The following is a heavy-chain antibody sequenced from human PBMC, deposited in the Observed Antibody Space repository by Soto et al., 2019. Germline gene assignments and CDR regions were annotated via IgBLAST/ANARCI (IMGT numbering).Heavy chain of an antibody. CDR3: ARGREDHVDHHSAHFFDS. CDR2: VHHTGNT. V-gene: IGHV4-59*01. Sequence: SETLSLTCTVSGDSIRDSFWSWVRQPPGKGLEWIGLVHHTGNTNYNPSLETRVTMLIDASANHFSLTLTSVTPADAAIYYCARGREDHVDHHSAHFFDSWGQGTLLTVSS. J-gene: IGHJ4*02. D-gene: IGHD2-15*01. CDR1: GDSIRDSF.